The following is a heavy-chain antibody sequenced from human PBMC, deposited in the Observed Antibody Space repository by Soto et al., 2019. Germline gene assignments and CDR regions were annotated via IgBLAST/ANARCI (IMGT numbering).Heavy chain of an antibody. CDR3: AKGGDCSGGSCYSELYGMDV. CDR1: GFTFSSYA. CDR2: ISGSGGST. V-gene: IGHV3-23*01. Sequence: GGSLRLSCAASGFTFSSYAMSWVRQAPGKGLEWVSAISGSGGSTYYADSVKGRFTISRDNSKNTLYLQMNSLRAEDTAVYYCAKGGDCSGGSCYSELYGMDVWGQGTTVTVSS. D-gene: IGHD2-15*01. J-gene: IGHJ6*02.